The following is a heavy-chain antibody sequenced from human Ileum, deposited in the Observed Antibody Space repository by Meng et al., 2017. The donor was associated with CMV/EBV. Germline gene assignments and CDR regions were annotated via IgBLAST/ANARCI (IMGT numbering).Heavy chain of an antibody. V-gene: IGHV3-21*01. CDR1: GFSFSIYG. CDR3: ARDTGSSWYYHYYGMDV. D-gene: IGHD6-13*01. J-gene: IGHJ6*02. Sequence: GESLKISCVASGFSFSIYGMHWVRQAPGKGLEWVSSISSGSSYIYYADSVKGRFTISRDNAKNSLYLQMISLRAEDTAVYYCARDTGSSWYYHYYGMDVWGQGTTVTVSS. CDR2: ISSGSSYI.